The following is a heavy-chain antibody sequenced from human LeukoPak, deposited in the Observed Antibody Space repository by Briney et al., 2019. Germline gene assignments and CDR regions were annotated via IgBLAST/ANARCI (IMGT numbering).Heavy chain of an antibody. V-gene: IGHV1-2*02. Sequence: ASVKVSCKASGYTFTGYYMHWVRQAPGQGLEWMGWINPNSGGTNYAQKFQGRVTMTRDTSISTAYMELSRLRSGDTAVYYCARERIFGRGWFDPWGQGTLVTVSS. D-gene: IGHD2-15*01. CDR1: GYTFTGYY. J-gene: IGHJ5*02. CDR3: ARERIFGRGWFDP. CDR2: INPNSGGT.